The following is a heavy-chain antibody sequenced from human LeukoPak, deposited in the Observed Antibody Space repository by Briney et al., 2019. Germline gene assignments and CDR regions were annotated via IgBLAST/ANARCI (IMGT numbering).Heavy chain of an antibody. J-gene: IGHJ3*02. CDR1: GYTFTGYY. V-gene: IGHV1-69*13. CDR2: IISIFGTA. CDR3: ASSVSPTVTTSPFDAFDI. D-gene: IGHD4-17*01. Sequence: SVKVSCKASGYTFTGYYMHWVRQAPGQGLEWMGGIISIFGTANYAQKFQGRVTITADESTSTAYMELSSLRSEDTAVYYCASSVSPTVTTSPFDAFDIWGQGTMVTVSS.